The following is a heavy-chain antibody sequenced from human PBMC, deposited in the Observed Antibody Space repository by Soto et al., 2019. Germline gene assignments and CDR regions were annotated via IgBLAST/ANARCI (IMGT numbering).Heavy chain of an antibody. D-gene: IGHD3-10*01. V-gene: IGHV4-39*01. CDR3: ARFMVRGVIIKYYFDD. CDR1: GGSISSSSYY. J-gene: IGHJ4*02. CDR2: IYYSGST. Sequence: PSETLSLTCTVSGGSISSSSYYWGWIRQPPGKGLEWIGSIYYSGSTYYNPSLKSRVTISVDTSKNQFSLKLSSVTAADTAVYYCARFMVRGVIIKYYFDDWGQGTLVTVSS.